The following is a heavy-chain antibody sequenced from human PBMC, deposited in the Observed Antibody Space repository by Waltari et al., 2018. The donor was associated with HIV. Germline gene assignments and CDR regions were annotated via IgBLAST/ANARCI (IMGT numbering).Heavy chain of an antibody. CDR1: GFTLSNYE. CDR3: AKAVGETSGRYWGGDV. V-gene: IGHV3-48*03. D-gene: IGHD3-16*01. CDR2: ISAGGTK. Sequence: EVQLVESGGGLVQPGGSLRLSCAGPGFTLSNYELTWVRQAPGKGLEWISYISAGGTKYYADSVKGRFSISRDNAKNSLYLQMNSLRAEDTAVYYCAKAVGETSGRYWGGDVWGQGTTVTVSS. J-gene: IGHJ6*02.